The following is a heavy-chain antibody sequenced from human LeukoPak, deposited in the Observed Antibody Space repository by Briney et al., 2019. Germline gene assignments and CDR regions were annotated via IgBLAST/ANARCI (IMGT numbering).Heavy chain of an antibody. J-gene: IGHJ4*02. D-gene: IGHD3-3*01. CDR3: ARSYYDFWSDNFDY. V-gene: IGHV4-59*12. Sequence: SETLSLTCTVSGGSISSYYWSWIRQPPGKGLEWIGYIYYSGSTNYNPSLKSRVTISVDTSKNQFSLKLSSVTAADTAVYYCARSYYDFWSDNFDYWGQGTLVTVSS. CDR1: GGSISSYY. CDR2: IYYSGST.